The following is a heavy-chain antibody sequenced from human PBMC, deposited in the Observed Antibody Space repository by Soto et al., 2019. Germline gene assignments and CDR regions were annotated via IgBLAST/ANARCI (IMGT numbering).Heavy chain of an antibody. CDR2: ISSSSSYI. J-gene: IGHJ4*02. Sequence: EVQLVESGGGLVKPGGSLRLSCAASGFTFSSYSMNWVRQAPGKGLEWVSSISSSSSYIYYADSVKGRFTISRDNAKNSLSLQMNSLRAEDTAVYYCAREGCSGGSCYSVFGYWGQGTMVTVSS. D-gene: IGHD2-15*01. CDR3: AREGCSGGSCYSVFGY. CDR1: GFTFSSYS. V-gene: IGHV3-21*01.